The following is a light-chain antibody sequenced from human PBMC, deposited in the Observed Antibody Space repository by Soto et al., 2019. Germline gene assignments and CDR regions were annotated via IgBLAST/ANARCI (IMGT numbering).Light chain of an antibody. J-gene: IGKJ1*01. CDR2: AAI. Sequence: EIVMMQSPATLSVSPGDRVTLSCRASQSVSNNLAWYQQKPGQAPRLLIYAAITRATGIPARFSGSGAGTEFTLTISSLQSEDFATYYCQQYKNGWTFGQGTKVEIK. CDR3: QQYKNGWT. V-gene: IGKV3-15*01. CDR1: QSVSNN.